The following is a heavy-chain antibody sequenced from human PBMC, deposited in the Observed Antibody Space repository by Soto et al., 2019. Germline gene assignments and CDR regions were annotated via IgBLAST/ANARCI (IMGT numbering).Heavy chain of an antibody. J-gene: IGHJ6*02. Sequence: PSETLSLTCAVYGGSFSGYYCSWIRQPPGKGLEWIGEINHSGSTNYNPSLKSRVTISVDTSKNRFSLKLSSVTAADTAVYYCARGPVVPAARAYYYYYYGMDVWGQGTTVTVSS. CDR1: GGSFSGYY. D-gene: IGHD2-2*01. V-gene: IGHV4-34*01. CDR2: INHSGST. CDR3: ARGPVVPAARAYYYYYYGMDV.